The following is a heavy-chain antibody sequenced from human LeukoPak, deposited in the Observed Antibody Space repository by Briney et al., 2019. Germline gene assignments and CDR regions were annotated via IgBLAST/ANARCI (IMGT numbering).Heavy chain of an antibody. CDR3: ARGGATYYYDSSGYPSAFDY. CDR1: GGTFSSYA. D-gene: IGHD3-22*01. V-gene: IGHV1-69*05. J-gene: IGHJ4*02. CDR2: IIPIFGTA. Sequence: SVKVSCKASGGTFSSYAISWVRQAPGQGLEWMGGIIPIFGTANYAQKFQGRVTMTRDTSTSTVYMELSSLRSEDTAVYYCARGGATYYYDSSGYPSAFDYWGQGTLVTVSS.